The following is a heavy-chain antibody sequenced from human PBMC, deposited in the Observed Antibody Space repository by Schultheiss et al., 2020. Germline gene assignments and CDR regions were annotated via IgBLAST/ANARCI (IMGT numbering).Heavy chain of an antibody. D-gene: IGHD4-23*01. CDR3: ARDDYGGNCH. V-gene: IGHV3-21*01. CDR2: IGSASNYI. J-gene: IGHJ4*02. CDR1: GFTFSSYT. Sequence: GGSLRLSCAASGFTFSSYTMNWVRQAPGKGLEWVSSIGSASNYIYYTESVKGRFTITRDNAKNSLYLQMNSLRAEDTAVYYCARDDYGGNCHWGQGTLVTFSS.